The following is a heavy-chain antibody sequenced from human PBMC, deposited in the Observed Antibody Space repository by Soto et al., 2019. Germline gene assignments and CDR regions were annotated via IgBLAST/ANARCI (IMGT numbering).Heavy chain of an antibody. CDR2: IYYSGST. CDR1: GGSISSSSYY. J-gene: IGHJ6*02. V-gene: IGHV4-39*01. Sequence: SETLSLTCTVSGGSISSSSYYWGWIRQPTGKGLEWIGSIYYSGSTYYNPSLKSRVTISVDTSKNQFSLKLSSVTAADTAVYYCARLFGEYSSGWYNYGMDVWDQGTTVTVSS. D-gene: IGHD6-19*01. CDR3: ARLFGEYSSGWYNYGMDV.